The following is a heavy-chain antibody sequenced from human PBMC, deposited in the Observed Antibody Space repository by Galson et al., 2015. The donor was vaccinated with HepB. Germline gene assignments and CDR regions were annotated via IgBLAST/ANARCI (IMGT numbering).Heavy chain of an antibody. D-gene: IGHD3-10*01. CDR1: GFTFSSYA. V-gene: IGHV3-30-3*02. CDR3: AKNMGPEIGAGDY. Sequence: SLRLSCAASGFTFSSYAMHWVRQAPGKGLEWVAVISYDGSNKYYADSVKGRFTISRDNSKNRLYLQMNSLRAEDTAVYYCAKNMGPEIGAGDYWGQGTLVTVSS. CDR2: ISYDGSNK. J-gene: IGHJ4*02.